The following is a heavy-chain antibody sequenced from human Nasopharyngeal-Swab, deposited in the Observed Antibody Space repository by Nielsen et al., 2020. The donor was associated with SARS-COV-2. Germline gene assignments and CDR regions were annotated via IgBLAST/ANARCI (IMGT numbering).Heavy chain of an antibody. CDR2: ISWNSGSI. Sequence: SLKISCAASGFTFDDYAMHWVRQAPGKGLEWVSVISWNSGSIGYADSVKGRFTISRDNAKNSLYLQMNSLRAEDTALYYCAKANYFDYYDSSGYYYSSWGQGTLVTVSS. D-gene: IGHD3-22*01. CDR1: GFTFDDYA. CDR3: AKANYFDYYDSSGYYYSS. J-gene: IGHJ5*02. V-gene: IGHV3-9*01.